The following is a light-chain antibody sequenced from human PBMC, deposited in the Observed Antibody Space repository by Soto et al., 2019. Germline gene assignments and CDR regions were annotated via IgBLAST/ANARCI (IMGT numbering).Light chain of an antibody. CDR3: QQASRFPLT. V-gene: IGKV1D-12*01. Sequence: DIQMTQSPSSVSASVGDRVTITCRASDDIGSRLAWYQQKPGKAPNLLIYDVSSLQSGVPSRFTGSGSGTDFTLTISSLQPEDFATYFCQQASRFPLTFGGGTKVQIK. J-gene: IGKJ4*02. CDR1: DDIGSR. CDR2: DVS.